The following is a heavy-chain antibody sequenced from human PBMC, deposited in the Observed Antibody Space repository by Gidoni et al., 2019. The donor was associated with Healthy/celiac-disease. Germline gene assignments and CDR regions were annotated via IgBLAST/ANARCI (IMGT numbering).Heavy chain of an antibody. Sequence: EVQLVASGGGLVQPGGSMTLSCAASGFTVSGSAMHWVRQASGQGLEWVGRIRSKANSYATAYAASVKGRFTISRDDSKNTAYLQMNSLKTEDTAVYYCTRPGTGTYYYYYGMDVWGQGTTVTVSS. CDR3: TRPGTGTYYYYYGMDV. J-gene: IGHJ6*02. V-gene: IGHV3-73*02. CDR1: GFTVSGSA. D-gene: IGHD1-1*01. CDR2: IRSKANSYAT.